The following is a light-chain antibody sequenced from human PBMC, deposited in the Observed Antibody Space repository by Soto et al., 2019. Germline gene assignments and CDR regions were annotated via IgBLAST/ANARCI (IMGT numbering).Light chain of an antibody. J-gene: IGKJ5*01. Sequence: DIQMTQSPSTLSASVGDRVTITCRASQSISSWLAWYQQKPGKAPKLLIFGASSLRSGVPSRFSGSGYGTDFTLTINNLHPEDSATYYCQQTHAVPLTFGQGTRLEIK. CDR2: GAS. CDR1: QSISSW. CDR3: QQTHAVPLT. V-gene: IGKV1-5*01.